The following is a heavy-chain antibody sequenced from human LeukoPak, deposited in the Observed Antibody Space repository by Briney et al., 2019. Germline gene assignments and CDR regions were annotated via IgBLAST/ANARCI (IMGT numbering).Heavy chain of an antibody. CDR2: IIPILGIA. CDR3: ARDSIAAAGSRPDY. J-gene: IGHJ4*02. V-gene: IGHV1-69*04. D-gene: IGHD6-13*01. Sequence: GASVKVSCKASGGTFSSYAISWVRQAPGQGLEWMGRIIPILGIANYAQKFQGRVTITADKSTSTAYMELSSLRSEDTAVYYCARDSIAAAGSRPDYWGQGTLVTVSS. CDR1: GGTFSSYA.